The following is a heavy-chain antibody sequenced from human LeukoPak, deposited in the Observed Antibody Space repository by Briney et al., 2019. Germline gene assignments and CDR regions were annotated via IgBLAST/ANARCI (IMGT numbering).Heavy chain of an antibody. CDR2: LYSDSNT. D-gene: IGHD6-19*01. CDR3: AGDTHSSSWYDH. CDR1: GFTVSSIY. V-gene: IGHV3-53*01. Sequence: GGSLRLSCAVSGFTVSSIYMSWVRQAPGKGLQWVSFLYSDSNTYYADSVKGRFTLSRDSSRNTLYLQMNSLRVDDTAVYYCAGDTHSSSWYDHWGQGTLVTVSS. J-gene: IGHJ5*02.